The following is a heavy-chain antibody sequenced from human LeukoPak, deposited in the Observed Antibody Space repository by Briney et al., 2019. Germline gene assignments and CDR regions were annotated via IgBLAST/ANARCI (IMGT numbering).Heavy chain of an antibody. CDR1: GYTSTGYY. J-gene: IGHJ5*02. CDR3: ARPNGDYYNWFDP. D-gene: IGHD4-17*01. V-gene: IGHV1-2*02. Sequence: RASVKVSSKASGYTSTGYYIIWVRQAPGQGLEWMGWINTNSGDTNYAQKFQDRVTLTRDTSISTAYMEVTNLRSDDTAVYYCARPNGDYYNWFDPWGQGTLVTVSS. CDR2: INTNSGDT.